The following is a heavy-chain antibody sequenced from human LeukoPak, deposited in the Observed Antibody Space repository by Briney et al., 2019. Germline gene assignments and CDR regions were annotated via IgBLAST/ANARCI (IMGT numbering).Heavy chain of an antibody. V-gene: IGHV1-69*06. D-gene: IGHD3-22*01. J-gene: IGHJ4*02. Sequence: SVKVSCKASGGTFSSYAISWVRQAPGQGLEWMGGIIPIFGTANYAQKFQGRVTITADKSTSTAYMELSSLRSEDTAVYHCARRGVGDSSGYYFLDYWGQGTLVTVSS. CDR2: IIPIFGTA. CDR3: ARRGVGDSSGYYFLDY. CDR1: GGTFSSYA.